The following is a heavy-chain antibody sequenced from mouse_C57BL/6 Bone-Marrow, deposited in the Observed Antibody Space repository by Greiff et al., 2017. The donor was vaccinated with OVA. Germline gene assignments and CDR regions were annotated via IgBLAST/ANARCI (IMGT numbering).Heavy chain of an antibody. V-gene: IGHV1-18*01. CDR1: GYTFTDYN. J-gene: IGHJ4*01. CDR3: ARRSIYYDYAHYAMDY. CDR2: INPNNGGT. D-gene: IGHD2-4*01. Sequence: EVKLKESGPELVKPGASVKIPCKASGYTFTDYNMDWVKQSHGKSLEWIGDINPNNGGTIYNQKFKGKATLTVDKSSSTAYMELRSLTSEDTAVYYCARRSIYYDYAHYAMDYWGQGTSVTVSS.